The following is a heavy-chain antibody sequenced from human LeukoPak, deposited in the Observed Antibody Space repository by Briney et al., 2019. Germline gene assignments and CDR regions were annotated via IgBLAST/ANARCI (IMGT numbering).Heavy chain of an antibody. J-gene: IGHJ4*02. CDR1: GFTFISYA. D-gene: IGHD3-22*01. Sequence: PGRSLRLSCAASGFTFISYAISWVRQAPGQGLEWMGRIIPILGIANYAQKFQGRVTITADKSTSTAYMELSSLRSEDTAVYYCARTPYYDSSGPKGLFDYWGQGTLVTVSS. CDR2: IIPILGIA. V-gene: IGHV1-69*04. CDR3: ARTPYYDSSGPKGLFDY.